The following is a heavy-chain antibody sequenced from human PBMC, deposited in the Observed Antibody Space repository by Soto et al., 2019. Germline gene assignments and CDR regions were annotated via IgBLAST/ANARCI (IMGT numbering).Heavy chain of an antibody. Sequence: QVQLQESGPGLVKPSQTLSLTCTVSGGSISSGGYYWSWIRQHPGEGLEWIGYIYYSGSTYSNPAPKSRLTISVDTSKNQFSLKRSSVTAADTAVYYCARRIEDIVVVPAAMPGWFDPWGQGTLVTVSS. CDR1: GGSISSGGYY. D-gene: IGHD2-2*01. CDR3: ARRIEDIVVVPAAMPGWFDP. CDR2: IYYSGST. V-gene: IGHV4-31*03. J-gene: IGHJ5*02.